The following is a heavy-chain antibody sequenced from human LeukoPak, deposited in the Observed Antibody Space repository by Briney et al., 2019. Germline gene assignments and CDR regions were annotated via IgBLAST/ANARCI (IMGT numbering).Heavy chain of an antibody. J-gene: IGHJ4*02. V-gene: IGHV3-30-3*01. CDR1: GFTFSSYA. CDR2: ISYDGSNK. D-gene: IGHD3-3*01. Sequence: GGSLRLSCAASGFTFSSYAMHWVRQAPGKGLEWVAVISYDGSNKYYADSVKGRFTISRDNSKNTLYLQMNSLRAEDTAVYYCAREYYDFWSGYYGAHVFDYRGQGTLVTVSS. CDR3: AREYYDFWSGYYGAHVFDY.